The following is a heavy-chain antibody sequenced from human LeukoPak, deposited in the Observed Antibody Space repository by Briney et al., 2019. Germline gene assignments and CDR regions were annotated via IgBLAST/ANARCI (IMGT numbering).Heavy chain of an antibody. D-gene: IGHD3-16*01. Sequence: ASVKVSCKASGYTFTGYYMHWVRQAPGQGLEWMGWINPNSGGTNYAQKFQGRVAMTRDTSISTFYMEMNRLKSDDTAVYYCATTPLGLGPDDFWGLGTLVTVSS. CDR1: GYTFTGYY. V-gene: IGHV1-2*02. CDR2: INPNSGGT. J-gene: IGHJ4*02. CDR3: ATTPLGLGPDDF.